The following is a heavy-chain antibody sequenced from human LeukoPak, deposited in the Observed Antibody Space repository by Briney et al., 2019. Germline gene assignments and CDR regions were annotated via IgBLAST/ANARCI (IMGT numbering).Heavy chain of an antibody. Sequence: PGGSLRLSCAASGFTFSNYGMHWVRQAPGKGLEWVAFIRYDGSNKYYADSVKGRFTISRDNSKNTLYLQMNSLRVEDTAVYYCARGRKGIAAAGRRYYYYMDVWGKGTTVTVSS. V-gene: IGHV3-30*02. CDR3: ARGRKGIAAAGRRYYYYMDV. CDR2: IRYDGSNK. D-gene: IGHD6-13*01. CDR1: GFTFSNYG. J-gene: IGHJ6*03.